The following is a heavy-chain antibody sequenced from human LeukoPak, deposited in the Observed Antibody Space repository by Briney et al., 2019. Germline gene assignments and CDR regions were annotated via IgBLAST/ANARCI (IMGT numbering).Heavy chain of an antibody. CDR2: IYSSGNT. V-gene: IGHV3-66*02. Sequence: GGSLRLSCAASGFTVSSNYMSWVRQAPGKGLEWVSVIYSSGNTYYADSVKDRFTISRDNSKNTMYLQMNSLRTEDTAGYYCARRRSSSWGIDYWGQGTLVTVSS. CDR3: ARRRSSSWGIDY. J-gene: IGHJ4*02. D-gene: IGHD6-13*01. CDR1: GFTVSSNY.